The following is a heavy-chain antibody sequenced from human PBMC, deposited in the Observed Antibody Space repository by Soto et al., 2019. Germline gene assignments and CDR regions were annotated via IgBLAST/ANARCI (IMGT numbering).Heavy chain of an antibody. D-gene: IGHD3-22*01. Sequence: EVQLLESGGGLVQPGGALRLSCAASGFTFSSYAMSWVRQAPGKGLEWVSAISGSGGTTYYTDSVKGRFSISRDNSKNTLYLQMNSLRAEDTAVYYCAREWDDSSGYRSPYFDYWGQGTLVTVSS. V-gene: IGHV3-23*01. CDR3: AREWDDSSGYRSPYFDY. CDR2: ISGSGGTT. J-gene: IGHJ4*02. CDR1: GFTFSSYA.